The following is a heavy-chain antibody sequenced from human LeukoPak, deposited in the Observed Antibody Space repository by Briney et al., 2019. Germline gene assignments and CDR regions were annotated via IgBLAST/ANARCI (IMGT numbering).Heavy chain of an antibody. CDR1: GFTFSSYA. CDR3: AKGGSGYYYSHFDY. CDR2: ISGSGGST. V-gene: IGHV3-23*01. Sequence: GGSLRLSCAASGFTFSSYAMSWVRQAPGKGLEWVSAISGSGGSTYYADSVKGRFTISRDNSKNTLYRQMNSLRAEDTAVYYCAKGGSGYYYSHFDYWGQGTLVTVSS. D-gene: IGHD5-12*01. J-gene: IGHJ4*02.